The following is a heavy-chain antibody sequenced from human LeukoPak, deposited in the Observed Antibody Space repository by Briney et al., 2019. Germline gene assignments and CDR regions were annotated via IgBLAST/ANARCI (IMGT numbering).Heavy chain of an antibody. J-gene: IGHJ4*02. CDR3: TKGSNTWPSLFDY. D-gene: IGHD2-2*02. V-gene: IGHV3-43*01. CDR2: INWDGGST. CDR1: GFNFEDYT. Sequence: GSLRLSCAASGFNFEDYTMHWVRQTPGKGLEWVSLINWDGGSTYYADSVKGRFAISRDNNKNSLYLQMTSLRTEDTALYYCTKGSNTWPSLFDYWGQGALGTVSS.